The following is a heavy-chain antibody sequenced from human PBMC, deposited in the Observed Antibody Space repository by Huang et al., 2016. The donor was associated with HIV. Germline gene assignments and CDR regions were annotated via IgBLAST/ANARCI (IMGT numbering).Heavy chain of an antibody. Sequence: ELQLVQSGAEVKKPGESLKISCKGSENNFKTYWIGWVRQMPGKGMEWMGIIQPGDSDPRYSPSFRGQVTFSADKSINTAYLQWTYLKASDTAMYYCARWMSSGSYYYFDFWGQGTLVTVSS. V-gene: IGHV5-51*01. J-gene: IGHJ4*02. CDR2: IQPGDSDP. CDR3: ARWMSSGSYYYFDF. CDR1: ENNFKTYW. D-gene: IGHD1-26*01.